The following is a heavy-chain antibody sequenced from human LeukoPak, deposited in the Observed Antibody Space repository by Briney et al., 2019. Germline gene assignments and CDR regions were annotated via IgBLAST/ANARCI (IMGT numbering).Heavy chain of an antibody. V-gene: IGHV4-59*08. CDR2: IYYSGST. J-gene: IGHJ4*02. CDR1: GGSISSYY. D-gene: IGHD6-13*01. CDR3: ARRQQLVYYFDY. Sequence: PSETLSLTCTVSGGSISSYYWSWIRQPPGKGLEGIGYIYYSGSTNYNPSLKSRVTMSVDTSKDQFSLKLSSVTAADTAVYYCARRQQLVYYFDYWGQGTLVTVSS.